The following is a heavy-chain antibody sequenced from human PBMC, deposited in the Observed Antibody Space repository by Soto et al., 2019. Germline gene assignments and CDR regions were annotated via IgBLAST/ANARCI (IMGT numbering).Heavy chain of an antibody. V-gene: IGHV1-69*01. D-gene: IGHD2-8*01. CDR2: IIPIFGTA. J-gene: IGHJ3*02. CDR3: ARGGYCTNGVCYKSGVLKGAFDI. CDR1: GGTFSSYA. Sequence: QVQLVQSGAEVKKPGSSVKVSCKASGGTFSSYAISWVRQAPGQGLEWMGGIIPIFGTANYAQKFQGRVTITADASTSTAYMELSSLRSEDTAVYYCARGGYCTNGVCYKSGVLKGAFDIWGQGTMVTVSS.